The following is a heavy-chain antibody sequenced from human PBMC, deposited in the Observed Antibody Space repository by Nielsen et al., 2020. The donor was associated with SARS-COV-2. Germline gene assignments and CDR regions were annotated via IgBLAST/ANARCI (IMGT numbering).Heavy chain of an antibody. J-gene: IGHJ3*02. CDR1: GYSFTSYW. V-gene: IGHV5-51*01. Sequence: GESLKISCKGSGYSFTSYWIGWVRQMPGKGLEWMGIIYPGDSDTRYSPSFQGQVTISADKSISTAYPQWSSLKASDTAMYYCASKDNAWYYDFWSGASTGDAFDIWGQGTMVTVSS. D-gene: IGHD3-3*01. CDR2: IYPGDSDT. CDR3: ASKDNAWYYDFWSGASTGDAFDI.